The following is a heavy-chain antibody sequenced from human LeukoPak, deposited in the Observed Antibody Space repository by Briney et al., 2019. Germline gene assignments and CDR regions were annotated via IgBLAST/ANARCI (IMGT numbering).Heavy chain of an antibody. J-gene: IGHJ4*02. D-gene: IGHD3-22*01. V-gene: IGHV4-34*01. Sequence: SETLSLTCAVYGGSFSGYYWSWIRQPPGKGLEWIGEINHSGSTYYNPSLKSRVTISVDTSKNQLSLKLSSVTAADTAVYFCARSGGLWLLTYYFDYWGQGTLVTVSS. CDR3: ARSGGLWLLTYYFDY. CDR2: INHSGST. CDR1: GGSFSGYY.